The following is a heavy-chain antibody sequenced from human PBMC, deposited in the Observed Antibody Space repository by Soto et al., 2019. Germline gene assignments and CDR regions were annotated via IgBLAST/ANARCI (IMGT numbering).Heavy chain of an antibody. D-gene: IGHD6-19*01. CDR3: ARESAVAALDP. CDR1: GDSFTVKC. J-gene: IGHJ5*02. CDR2: ISAYNGNT. V-gene: IGHV1-18*01. Sequence: GASVTLRSASRGDSFTVKCIICVRQAPGQGLEWMGWISAYNGNTNYAQKLQGRVTMTTDTSTSTAYMELRSLRSDDTAVYYCARESAVAALDPWGQGTLVTVSS.